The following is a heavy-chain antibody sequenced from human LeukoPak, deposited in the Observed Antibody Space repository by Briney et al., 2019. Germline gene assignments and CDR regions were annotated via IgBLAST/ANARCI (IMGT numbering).Heavy chain of an antibody. V-gene: IGHV3-23*01. CDR3: ARESWSDSVAFDI. CDR2: ISGSGNT. CDR1: GFAFSYYA. Sequence: GGSLRLSCAASGFAFSYYAMSWVRQAPGKGLEWVSGISGSGNTHYTDSVKGRFTISRDNSKRTLYLQMNSLRAEDTAMYYCARESWSDSVAFDIWGLGTMVIVSS. D-gene: IGHD3-3*01. J-gene: IGHJ3*02.